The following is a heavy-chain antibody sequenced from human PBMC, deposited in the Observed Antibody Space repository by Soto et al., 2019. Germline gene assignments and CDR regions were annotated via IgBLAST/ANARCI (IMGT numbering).Heavy chain of an antibody. CDR2: IIPIFGTA. J-gene: IGHJ6*02. V-gene: IGHV1-69*01. D-gene: IGHD6-6*01. CDR1: GGTFSSYA. Sequence: QVQLVQSGAEVKKPGSSVKVSCKASGGTFSSYAISWVRQAPGQGLEWMGGIIPIFGTANYAQKFQGRVTITADESTSTAYMELSSLRSEDTAVYYCARDLGSSSYYDYYYGMDVWGQGTTVTVSS. CDR3: ARDLGSSSYYDYYYGMDV.